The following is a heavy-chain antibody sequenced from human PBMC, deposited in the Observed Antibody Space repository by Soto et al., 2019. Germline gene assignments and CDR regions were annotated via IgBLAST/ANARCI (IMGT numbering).Heavy chain of an antibody. CDR3: ARKVVVVVAARSLEYFQH. J-gene: IGHJ1*01. D-gene: IGHD2-15*01. CDR1: GASVSTSDW. Sequence: QVRLQESGPGLVKPSGTLSLTCAVSGASVSTSDWWSWVRQPPGMGLEWIGEGHHSGGTNYNPSLKSRVTISVDTSNNQFSLRLTSVTAADTAVYYCARKVVVVVAARSLEYFQHWGQGTLVTVSS. CDR2: GHHSGGT. V-gene: IGHV4-4*02.